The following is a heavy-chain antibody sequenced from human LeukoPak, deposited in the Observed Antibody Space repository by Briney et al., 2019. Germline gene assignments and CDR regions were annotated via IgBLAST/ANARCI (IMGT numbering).Heavy chain of an antibody. D-gene: IGHD5-24*01. CDR2: IYYSGST. V-gene: IGHV4-39*01. Sequence: SETLSLTCSVSGGSTSSNNYYWGWIRQPPGKGLEWIGSIYYSGSTYYNPSVESRVTVSVDTSKNQFSLKMTSMTASDTAIYYCVRQDRDAYPPKAFDIWGQGRMVTVSS. J-gene: IGHJ3*02. CDR3: VRQDRDAYPPKAFDI. CDR1: GGSTSSNNYY.